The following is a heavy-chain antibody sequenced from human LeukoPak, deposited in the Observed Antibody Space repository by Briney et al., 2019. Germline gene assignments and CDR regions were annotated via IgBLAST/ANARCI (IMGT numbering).Heavy chain of an antibody. CDR1: GYTFTSYY. D-gene: IGHD3-22*01. CDR3: ARLRAQLTENNYYDSSGPNWFDP. V-gene: IGHV1-46*01. CDR2: INPSGGST. Sequence: ASVKVSCKASGYTFTSYYMHWVRQAPGQGLEWMGIINPSGGSTSYAQKFQGRVTMTRDTSTSTVYMELSSLRSEDTAVYYCARLRAQLTENNYYDSSGPNWFDPWGQGTLVTASS. J-gene: IGHJ5*02.